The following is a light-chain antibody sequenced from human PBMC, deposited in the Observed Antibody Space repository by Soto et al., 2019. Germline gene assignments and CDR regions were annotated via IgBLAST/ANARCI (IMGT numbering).Light chain of an antibody. J-gene: IGKJ2*01. CDR3: QQYGGSPQT. V-gene: IGKV3D-20*01. CDR1: QSGSSSY. Sequence: EIVLTQSPATLSLSPGERATLSCGASQSGSSSYLAWYQQKPGLAPRLLIYDASSRATGIPDRFSGSGSGTDFTLTISRLEPEDFAVYYCQQYGGSPQTFGQGTKLEIK. CDR2: DAS.